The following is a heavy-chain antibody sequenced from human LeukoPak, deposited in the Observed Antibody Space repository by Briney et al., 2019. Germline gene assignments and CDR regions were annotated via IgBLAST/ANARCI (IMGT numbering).Heavy chain of an antibody. CDR1: GGSISRRSYY. D-gene: IGHD3-10*01. V-gene: IGHV4-39*07. CDR2: IFYSGST. CDR3: GRTEYYFDY. J-gene: IGHJ4*02. Sequence: SETLSLTCTVSGGSISRRSYYWGWLRQPPGKGLEWIASIFYSGSTYHNPSLKSRVTISVDTSKSQFSLKLSSVNAADTAVYYCGRTEYYFDYWGQGTLVTVSS.